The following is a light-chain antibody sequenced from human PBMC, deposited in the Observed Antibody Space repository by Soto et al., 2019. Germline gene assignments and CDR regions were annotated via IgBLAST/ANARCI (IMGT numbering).Light chain of an antibody. CDR1: QDISNY. CDR3: QQYDNLPRWT. Sequence: DIQMTQSPSSLSASVGDRVTITCQASQDISNYLNWYQQKPGKAPKLLIYDASNLETGVPSRFSGSGSGTDFTFTISSLQPEDIATYYCQQYDNLPRWTFGQGTQVEIK. CDR2: DAS. J-gene: IGKJ1*01. V-gene: IGKV1-33*01.